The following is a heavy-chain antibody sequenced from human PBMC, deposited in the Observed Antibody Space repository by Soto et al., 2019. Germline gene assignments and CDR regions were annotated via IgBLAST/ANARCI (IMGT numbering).Heavy chain of an antibody. CDR3: ARDHTAMVTDSVFGY. V-gene: IGHV3-30-3*01. J-gene: IGHJ4*02. Sequence: GGSLRLSCAASGFTFSSYAMHWVRQAPGKGLEWVAVISYDGSNKYYADSVKGRFTISRDNSKNTLYLQMNSLRAEDTAVYYCARDHTAMVTDSVFGYWGQGTLVTVSS. CDR2: ISYDGSNK. D-gene: IGHD5-18*01. CDR1: GFTFSSYA.